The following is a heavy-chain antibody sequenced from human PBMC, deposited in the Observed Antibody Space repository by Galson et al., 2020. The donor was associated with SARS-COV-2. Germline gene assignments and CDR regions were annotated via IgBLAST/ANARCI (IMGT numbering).Heavy chain of an antibody. D-gene: IGHD3-16*01. V-gene: IGHV4-4*02. J-gene: IGHJ6*02. CDR1: GVSITSNNW. CDR3: ARDPRAYDNALLYYGVDV. CDR2: IHHGRSP. Sequence: SETLSLTCAVFGVSITSNNWWIWVRQTPGRGLEWIGEIHHGRSPNYNPSLRSRVTISIDTSKNQFSLRLNSVTAADTAVYFCARDPRAYDNALLYYGVDVWGQGTSVTVTS.